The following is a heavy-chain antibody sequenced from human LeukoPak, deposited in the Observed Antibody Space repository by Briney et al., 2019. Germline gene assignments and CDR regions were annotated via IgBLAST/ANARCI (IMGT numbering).Heavy chain of an antibody. CDR3: ARGRVGGYSYGFDY. CDR1: GYTFTSYD. Sequence: ASVKVSCKASGYTFTSYDINWVRQATGQGLEWMGWVNPNSGNTGYAQKFQGRVTITRNTSISTAYMELSSLRSEDTAVYYCARGRVGGYSYGFDYWGQGTLVTVSS. V-gene: IGHV1-8*03. D-gene: IGHD5-18*01. J-gene: IGHJ4*02. CDR2: VNPNSGNT.